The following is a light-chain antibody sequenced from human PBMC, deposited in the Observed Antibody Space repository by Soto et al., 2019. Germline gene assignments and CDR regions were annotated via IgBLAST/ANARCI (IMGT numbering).Light chain of an antibody. V-gene: IGKV3-15*01. Sequence: EIVMTQSPATLSVSPGERATLSCRASQSVSSNLAWYQQKPGQAPRLLIYGASTRATGIPARFSGSGSGTEFTLTISRLQSEDFAVYYCQQYNNWRWTFGQGNKLEIK. CDR3: QQYNNWRWT. CDR2: GAS. CDR1: QSVSSN. J-gene: IGKJ2*02.